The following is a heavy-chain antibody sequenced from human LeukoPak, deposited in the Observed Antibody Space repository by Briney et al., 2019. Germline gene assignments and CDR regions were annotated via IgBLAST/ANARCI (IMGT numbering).Heavy chain of an antibody. V-gene: IGHV3-30*02. CDR1: RFTFSTYG. CDR3: AKDRDYGDYPSAYYYYMDV. Sequence: GGSLRLSCAASRFTFSTYGIQWVRQAPGRGLEWVAFIRYDGTNKWYADSVEGRFTISRDNSKNMLYLQMNSLRAEDTAVYHCAKDRDYGDYPSAYYYYMDVWGKGTTVTVSS. CDR2: IRYDGTNK. J-gene: IGHJ6*03. D-gene: IGHD4-17*01.